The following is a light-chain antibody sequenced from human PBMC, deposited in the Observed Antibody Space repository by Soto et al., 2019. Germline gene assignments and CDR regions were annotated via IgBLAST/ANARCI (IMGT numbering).Light chain of an antibody. Sequence: EIVLTQSPGTLSLSPGERATLSCRASQSVSSNYLAWYQQKPGQAPRLVIYGASSSATGIPDRFSGSGSRTDFTLTISRLNPEDFAVYYCQQYGSSPRTFGQGTKVEIK. CDR1: QSVSSNY. J-gene: IGKJ1*01. V-gene: IGKV3-20*01. CDR2: GAS. CDR3: QQYGSSPRT.